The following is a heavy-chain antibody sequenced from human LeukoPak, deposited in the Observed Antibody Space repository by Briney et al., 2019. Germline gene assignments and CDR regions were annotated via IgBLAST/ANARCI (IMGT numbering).Heavy chain of an antibody. Sequence: GGSLRLSCAASGFTFSTYWMTWVRQAPGMGLAWVATIKQDGSEEYYVDSVKGRFTISRDNAKNSLYLQMNSLRAEDTAVYYCARDPNVDGWPPDYWGQGTLVTVSS. V-gene: IGHV3-7*01. J-gene: IGHJ4*02. CDR1: GFTFSTYW. D-gene: IGHD5-24*01. CDR2: IKQDGSEE. CDR3: ARDPNVDGWPPDY.